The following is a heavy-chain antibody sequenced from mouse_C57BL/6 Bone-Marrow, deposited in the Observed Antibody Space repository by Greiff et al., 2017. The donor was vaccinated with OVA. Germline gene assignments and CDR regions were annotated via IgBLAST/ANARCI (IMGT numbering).Heavy chain of an antibody. CDR3: ARVGIITRGYFDV. Sequence: EVKLEESGPGLVKPSQSLSLTCSVTGYSITSGYYWNWIRQFPGNKLEWMGYISYDGSNNYNPSLKNRISITRDTSKNQFFLKLNSVTTEDTATYYCARVGIITRGYFDVWGTGTTVTVSS. CDR1: GYSITSGYY. CDR2: ISYDGSN. D-gene: IGHD1-1*01. V-gene: IGHV3-6*01. J-gene: IGHJ1*03.